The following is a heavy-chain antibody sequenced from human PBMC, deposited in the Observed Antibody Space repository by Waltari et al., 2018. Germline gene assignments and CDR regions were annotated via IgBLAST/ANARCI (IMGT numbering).Heavy chain of an antibody. D-gene: IGHD1-26*01. CDR2: IDTHGSRT. J-gene: IGHJ4*02. Sequence: EVQLVESGGGLLQPGGSLRLYCAATAFTFSSSWMHCVRQVPGKGLVWVSRIDTHGSRTDYADSVKGRFTISRDNAKNTLYLQMNSLRVEDTALYYCARDLGGSGSDWGQGTLVTVSS. V-gene: IGHV3-74*01. CDR3: ARDLGGSGSD. CDR1: AFTFSSSW.